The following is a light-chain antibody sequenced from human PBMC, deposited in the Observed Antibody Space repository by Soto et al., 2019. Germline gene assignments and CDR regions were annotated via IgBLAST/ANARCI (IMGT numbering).Light chain of an antibody. V-gene: IGKV3D-7*01. Sequence: EIVLTQFPGTLSLCTGERATLSCRPSQSVSSNLGCCQQKPGQAPRLLIYGASTRATGIAARFSGSGSGTDFTLTISILQPEDVTVYYCQQDYNLRTFGQGTKVDIK. CDR2: GAS. CDR3: QQDYNLRT. J-gene: IGKJ1*01. CDR1: QSVSSN.